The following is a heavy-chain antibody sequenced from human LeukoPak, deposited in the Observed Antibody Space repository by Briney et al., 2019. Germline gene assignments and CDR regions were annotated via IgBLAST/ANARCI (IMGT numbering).Heavy chain of an antibody. CDR3: AGTKVGATGGEFDY. V-gene: IGHV4-59*01. D-gene: IGHD1-26*01. J-gene: IGHJ4*02. CDR2: IYYSGST. CDR1: GGSFSGYY. Sequence: SETLSLTCAVYGGSFSGYYWSWIRQPPGKGLEWIGYIYYSGSTNYNPSLKSRVTISVDTSKNQFSLKLSSVTAADTAVYYCAGTKVGATGGEFDYWGQGTLVTVSS.